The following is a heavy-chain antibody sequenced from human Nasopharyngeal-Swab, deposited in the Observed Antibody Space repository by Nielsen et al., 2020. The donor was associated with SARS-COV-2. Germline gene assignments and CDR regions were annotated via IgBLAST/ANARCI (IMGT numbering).Heavy chain of an antibody. J-gene: IGHJ6*02. CDR1: GFTFSSYA. CDR2: ISGSGGST. CDR3: AKRAIFVTHYYYGMDV. D-gene: IGHD3-3*01. Sequence: GESLKISCAASGFTFSSYAMSWVRQAPGKGLESVSAISGSGGSTYYADSVKGRFTISRDNSKNTLYLQMNSLRAEDTAVYYCAKRAIFVTHYYYGMDVWGQGTTVTVSS. V-gene: IGHV3-23*01.